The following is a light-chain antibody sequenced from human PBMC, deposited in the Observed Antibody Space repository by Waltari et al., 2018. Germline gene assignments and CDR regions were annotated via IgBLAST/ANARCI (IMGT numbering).Light chain of an antibody. J-gene: IGLJ1*01. CDR2: EDT. V-gene: IGLV3-10*01. CDR3: YSSDSTGLRV. Sequence: SYELTQPPSVSVSPGQTARTTCSGHQLPRQYAYWFQQKSGQAPRLVIYEDTKRPSGIPERFSGSSSGTVATLTISGAQVDDEADYYCYSSDSTGLRVFGGGTTVVVL. CDR1: QLPRQY.